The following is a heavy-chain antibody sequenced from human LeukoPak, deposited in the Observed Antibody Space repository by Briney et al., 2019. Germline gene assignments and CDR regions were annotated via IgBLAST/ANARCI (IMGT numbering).Heavy chain of an antibody. D-gene: IGHD6-13*01. V-gene: IGHV3-23*01. CDR3: AKGVGTWYQPFDY. CDR2: MGGSVVCT. CDR1: GFHFSNYA. Sequence: PGGSLQRSFAAAGFHFSNYAMNWVRPAPGEGGGWVSSMGGSVVCTYYADSVKGRFTISRDYSKDTVFMHMNSLSADDTAVYYCAKGVGTWYQPFDYWGQGTLVTVSS. J-gene: IGHJ4*02.